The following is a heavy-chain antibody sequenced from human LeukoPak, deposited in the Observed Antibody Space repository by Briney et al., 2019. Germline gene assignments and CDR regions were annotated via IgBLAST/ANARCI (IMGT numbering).Heavy chain of an antibody. V-gene: IGHV3-21*01. J-gene: IGHJ3*02. CDR2: ISSSSSHI. Sequence: GGSLRLSCAASGFTFTGYSMNWVRQAPGKGLEWVSSISSSSSHIFYADSVKGRFTISRDNARNALDLQMNSLRAEDAAVYYCARSVMTGSTTRAFDMWGQGTMVTVSS. D-gene: IGHD2/OR15-2a*01. CDR3: ARSVMTGSTTRAFDM. CDR1: GFTFTGYS.